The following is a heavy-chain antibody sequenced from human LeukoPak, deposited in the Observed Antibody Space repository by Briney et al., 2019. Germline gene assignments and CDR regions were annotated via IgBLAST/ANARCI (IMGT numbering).Heavy chain of an antibody. CDR3: ARETPAVRNNCFDP. CDR1: GGSISSSSYY. J-gene: IGHJ5*02. V-gene: IGHV4-39*01. D-gene: IGHD2-2*01. Sequence: SETLSLTCTVSGGSISSSSYYWGWIRQPPGKGLEWIGSIYYSGSTYYNPSLKSRVTISVDTSKNQFSLKLSSVTAADTAVYYCARETPAVRNNCFDPWGQGTLVTVSS. CDR2: IYYSGST.